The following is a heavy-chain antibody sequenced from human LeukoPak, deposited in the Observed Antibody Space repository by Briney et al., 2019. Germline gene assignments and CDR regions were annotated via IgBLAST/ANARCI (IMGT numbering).Heavy chain of an antibody. D-gene: IGHD3-10*01. CDR2: IYYSGNT. V-gene: IGHV4-39*07. J-gene: IGHJ6*04. CDR1: DGSISSSSYY. Sequence: SETLSLTCTVSDGSISSSSYYWGWIRQPPGKGLEWIVSIYYSGNTNNNPSLKSRVTISVDTSKTQFSLKLSSVTAADTAVYYCAGSRIVSDTMVRGPPPDVWGKGTTVTVSS. CDR3: AGSRIVSDTMVRGPPPDV.